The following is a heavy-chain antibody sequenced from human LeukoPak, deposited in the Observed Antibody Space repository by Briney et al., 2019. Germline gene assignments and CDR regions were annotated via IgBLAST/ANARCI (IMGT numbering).Heavy chain of an antibody. J-gene: IGHJ4*02. D-gene: IGHD2-2*01. CDR1: GFTFSSYA. CDR3: AKGYCSSTSCYHQIFDY. CDR2: ISGSGGST. Sequence: PGGSLRLFCAASGFTFSSYAMSWVRQAPGKGLEWVSAISGSGGSTYYADSVKGRFTISRDNSKNTLYLQMNSLRAEDTAVYYCAKGYCSSTSCYHQIFDYWGQGILVTVSS. V-gene: IGHV3-23*01.